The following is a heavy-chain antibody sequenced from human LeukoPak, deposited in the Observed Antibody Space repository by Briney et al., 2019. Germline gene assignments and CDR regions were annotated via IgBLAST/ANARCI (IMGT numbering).Heavy chain of an antibody. J-gene: IGHJ4*02. CDR3: AKRGVVIRVILVGFHKEAYYFDS. D-gene: IGHD3-22*01. V-gene: IGHV3-23*01. Sequence: GGSLRLSCAVSGIALSNYGMSWVRRAPGKGLEWVAGISDSGGRTNYADSVKGRFTISRDNPKNTLYLQMNSLRAEDTAVYICAKRGVVIRVILVGFHKEAYYFDSWGQGALVTVSS. CDR1: GIALSNYG. CDR2: ISDSGGRT.